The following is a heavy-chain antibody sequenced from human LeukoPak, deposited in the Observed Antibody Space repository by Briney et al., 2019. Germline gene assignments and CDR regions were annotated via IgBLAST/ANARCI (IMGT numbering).Heavy chain of an antibody. V-gene: IGHV1-69*04. J-gene: IGHJ4*02. D-gene: IGHD6-13*01. CDR3: ARSRGIATLDY. CDR1: GGTFSSYA. CDR2: IIPILGIA. Sequence: SVKVSCKASGGTFSSYAISWVRQAPGQGLGWMGRIIPILGIANYAQKFQGRVTITADKSTSTAYMELSSLRSEDTAVYYCARSRGIATLDYWGQGTLVTVSS.